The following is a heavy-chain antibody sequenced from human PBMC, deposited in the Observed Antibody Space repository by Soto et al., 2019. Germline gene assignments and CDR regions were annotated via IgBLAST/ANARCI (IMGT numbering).Heavy chain of an antibody. J-gene: IGHJ4*02. CDR1: GGSISSGGYY. CDR3: ARATGNRTNFED. CDR2: IYYSGFT. V-gene: IGHV4-31*03. Sequence: KPSETLSLTCTVSGGSISSGGYYWNWIRQHPGKGLEWIGYIYYSGFTYYNPSLKSRVTISVETSKNQFSLNLTSVTAADTAVYYGARATGNRTNFEDCGQGTLLTVSS.